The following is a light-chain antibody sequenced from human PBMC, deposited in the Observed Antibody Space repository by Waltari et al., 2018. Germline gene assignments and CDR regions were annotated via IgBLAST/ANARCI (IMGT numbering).Light chain of an antibody. J-gene: IGLJ3*02. V-gene: IGLV1-51*01. Sequence: QSVLTQPPSVSAAPGQKVTISCSGSSSNIGDNYVSWYQQVPGTAPKLLIYDNNSRPSGIPDRFSGSNSGTSATLGITGLQTGDEADYYCGTWDSSLNNWVFGGGTKLTVL. CDR2: DNN. CDR3: GTWDSSLNNWV. CDR1: SSNIGDNY.